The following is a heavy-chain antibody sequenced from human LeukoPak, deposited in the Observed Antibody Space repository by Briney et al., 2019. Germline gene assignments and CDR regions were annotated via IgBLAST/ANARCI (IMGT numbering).Heavy chain of an antibody. Sequence: SETLSLTCTVSGGSINSYWSWIRQPAGKGLEWIGRISGSGTITYNPALQSRLSISIDTSMNQFSLKLMSVTAADTAVYYCARDSGTTGEVKFDPWGQGTLVTVSS. CDR2: ISGSGTI. V-gene: IGHV4-4*07. D-gene: IGHD3-10*01. CDR3: ARDSGTTGEVKFDP. J-gene: IGHJ5*02. CDR1: GGSINSY.